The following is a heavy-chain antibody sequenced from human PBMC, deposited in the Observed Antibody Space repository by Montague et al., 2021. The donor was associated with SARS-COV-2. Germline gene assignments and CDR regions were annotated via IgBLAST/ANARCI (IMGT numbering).Heavy chain of an antibody. CDR2: IYYSGST. CDR3: ARAFIAAAGTTSFDY. V-gene: IGHV4-59*05. J-gene: IGHJ4*02. CDR1: GGSVSSYY. Sequence: SETLSLTCSVSGGSVSSYYLNWIRQTPGKGLEWIGSIYYSGSTYYNPSLKSRVTISVDTSKNQFSLKLSSVTAADTAVYYCARAFIAAAGTTSFDYWGQGTLVTVSS. D-gene: IGHD6-13*01.